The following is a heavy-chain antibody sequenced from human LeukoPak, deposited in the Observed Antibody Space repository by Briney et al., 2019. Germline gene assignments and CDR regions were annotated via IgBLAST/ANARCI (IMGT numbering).Heavy chain of an antibody. D-gene: IGHD3-3*01. CDR2: ISGGST. CDR3: VKDWSRWAFDI. J-gene: IGHJ3*02. Sequence: GGSLRLSCAASGSTFSSYAMSWVRQAPGKGLEWVSAISGGSTYYADSVKGRFTIFRDDSKNILYLQMNSLRAEDMAVYYCVKDWSRWAFDIWGQGTMVTVSS. CDR1: GSTFSSYA. V-gene: IGHV3-23*01.